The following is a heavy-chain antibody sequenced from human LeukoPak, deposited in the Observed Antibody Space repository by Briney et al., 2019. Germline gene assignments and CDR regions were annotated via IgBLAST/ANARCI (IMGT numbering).Heavy chain of an antibody. V-gene: IGHV3-9*01. Sequence: PGGSLRLSCAASGFTFDDYAMHWVRQAPGKGLEWVSGISWNSGSIGYADSVKGRFTISRDNAKNSLYLQMNSLRAEDTALYYCAKFRQQLIFDPWGRGTLVTVSS. CDR1: GFTFDDYA. CDR2: ISWNSGSI. CDR3: AKFRQQLIFDP. J-gene: IGHJ5*02. D-gene: IGHD6-13*01.